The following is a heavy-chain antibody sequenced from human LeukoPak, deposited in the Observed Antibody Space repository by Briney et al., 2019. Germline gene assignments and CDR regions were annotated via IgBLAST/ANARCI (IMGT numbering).Heavy chain of an antibody. CDR2: MNPNSGNT. V-gene: IGHV1-8*01. D-gene: IGHD6-6*01. J-gene: IGHJ4*02. CDR1: GYTFTSYD. CDR3: ARARGVYLSSIAARPPDY. Sequence: ASVKVSCKASGYTFTSYDINWVRQATGQGLEWMGWMNPNSGNTGYAQKFQGRVTMTRNTSISTAYMELSSLRSEDTAVYYCARARGVYLSSIAARPPDYWGQGTLVTVSS.